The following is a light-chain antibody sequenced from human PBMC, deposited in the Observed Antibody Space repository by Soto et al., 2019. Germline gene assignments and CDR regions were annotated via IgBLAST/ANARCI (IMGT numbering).Light chain of an antibody. Sequence: QSALTQPRSVSGSPGQSVTISCTGTSSNVGGYTYVSWYQQHPGIAPQLIIYDVTKRPSGVPDRFSGSKSGNTASLTISGLQAEDEADYYCCSYAGSYSRVFGGGTKVTVL. V-gene: IGLV2-11*01. CDR3: CSYAGSYSRV. CDR2: DVT. CDR1: SSNVGGYTY. J-gene: IGLJ3*02.